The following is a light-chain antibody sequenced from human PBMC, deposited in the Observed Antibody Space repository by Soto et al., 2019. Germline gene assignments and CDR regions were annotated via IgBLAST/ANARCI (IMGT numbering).Light chain of an antibody. Sequence: ATQMTQSPSSLSASVGDSVTITCRASQGIREDLSWFQQRPGKAPKLLISSASTLHSDVPSRFSGGGSGTDFTLSISSLQPEDFATYFCLQDFTYPSTFGQGTTVEI. CDR2: SAS. V-gene: IGKV1-6*01. J-gene: IGKJ1*01. CDR1: QGIRED. CDR3: LQDFTYPST.